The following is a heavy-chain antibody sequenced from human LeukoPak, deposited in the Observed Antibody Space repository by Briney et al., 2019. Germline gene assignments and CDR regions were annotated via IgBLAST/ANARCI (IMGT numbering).Heavy chain of an antibody. D-gene: IGHD1-14*01. Sequence: PGGSLRLSCAASGFTFSRYAMSWVRQAPGKGLEWVSAISASDGRTYYADAVKGRFTIYRDNSQNTMYLQLNSLKAEDTAVYYCATHNLLAGPHDYWGQGTLVTVSA. V-gene: IGHV3-23*01. CDR2: ISASDGRT. J-gene: IGHJ4*02. CDR1: GFTFSRYA. CDR3: ATHNLLAGPHDY.